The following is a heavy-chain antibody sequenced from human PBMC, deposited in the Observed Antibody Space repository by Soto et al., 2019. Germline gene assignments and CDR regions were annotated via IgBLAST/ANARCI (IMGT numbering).Heavy chain of an antibody. J-gene: IGHJ5*02. CDR1: GGSISKFY. V-gene: IGHV4-4*07. CDR3: VRDGSKSLRDWFDP. CDR2: VYATGTT. Sequence: SETLSLTCNVSGGSISKFYWAWIRKTAGNGLEWMGRVYATGTTDYNPSLRSRVAMSVDISKKTFSLRLRSVAGADSGVYYCVRDGSKSLRDWFDPRGQGILVTVSP.